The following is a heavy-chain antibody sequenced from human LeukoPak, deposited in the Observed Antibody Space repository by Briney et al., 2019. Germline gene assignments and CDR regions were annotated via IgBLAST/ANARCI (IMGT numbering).Heavy chain of an antibody. CDR2: INPNSGGT. V-gene: IGHV1-2*02. D-gene: IGHD3-9*01. J-gene: IGHJ5*02. CDR3: ARDRLGTRNWFDP. Sequence: ASVKVSCKASGYTFTGYYMHWVRQAPGQGLEWMGWINPNSGGTNYAQKFQGRVTMTRDTSISTAYMELSRLRSDDTAVYYCARDRLGTRNWFDPWGQGTLVTVSS. CDR1: GYTFTGYY.